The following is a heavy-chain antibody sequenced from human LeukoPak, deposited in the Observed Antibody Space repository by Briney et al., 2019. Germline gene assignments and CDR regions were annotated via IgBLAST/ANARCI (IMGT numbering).Heavy chain of an antibody. V-gene: IGHV4-4*07. CDR1: GGSISSYY. Sequence: SETLSLTCTVSGGSISSYYWSWIRQPPGKRLEWIGRIYTSGGTNYNPSLKSRVTMSVDKSKNLVSLNLASLTAADTGLYYCAGRGSSSGTFDIWGPGTFVTVSS. J-gene: IGHJ3*02. D-gene: IGHD2-2*01. CDR3: AGRGSSSGTFDI. CDR2: IYTSGGT.